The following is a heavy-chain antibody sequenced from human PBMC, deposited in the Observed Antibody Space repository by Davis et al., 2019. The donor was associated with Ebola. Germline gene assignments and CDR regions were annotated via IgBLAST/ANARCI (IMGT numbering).Heavy chain of an antibody. CDR3: ARGRGYSSSQTTFDY. V-gene: IGHV4-61*09. CDR2: ISTRGST. D-gene: IGHD6-6*01. J-gene: IGHJ4*02. Sequence: WSWIRQPAGKGLQWFGHISTRGSTNYNPSLKSRVTMSVDTSKNQFSLKLTSVTAADTAVYYCARGRGYSSSQTTFDYWGKGTLVTVSS.